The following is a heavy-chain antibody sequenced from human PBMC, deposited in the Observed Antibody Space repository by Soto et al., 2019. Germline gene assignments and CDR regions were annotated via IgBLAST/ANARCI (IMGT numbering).Heavy chain of an antibody. V-gene: IGHV3-30*18. CDR2: IPSDGSNE. CDR1: GFSFSRYA. J-gene: IGHJ6*02. CDR3: AKDLGVVAEGVQTTWDYIALDV. Sequence: PGGSLRLSCAASGFSFSRYAMHWVRQAPGKGLEWVALIPSDGSNEYYASSVKGRFTISRDTSKNMVNLQMSSLRVDDTAVYYCAKDLGVVAEGVQTTWDYIALDVWGQGTTVTVSS. D-gene: IGHD2-15*01.